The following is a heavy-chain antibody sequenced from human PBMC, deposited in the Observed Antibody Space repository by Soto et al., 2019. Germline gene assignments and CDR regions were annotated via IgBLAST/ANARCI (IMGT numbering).Heavy chain of an antibody. D-gene: IGHD3-9*01. Sequence: QVQLVQSGAEVKKPGSSVRVSCKASGGTFSTHAISWVRQAPGRGPEWIGGIIPMYGSRKYAPNFQGRVTMIADASTNAPAMELISLRSEDTAVYYWARDPYVDYSVRMGYYGLDVWGQGTTVTVSS. CDR1: GGTFSTHA. CDR3: ARDPYVDYSVRMGYYGLDV. V-gene: IGHV1-69*01. CDR2: IIPMYGSR. J-gene: IGHJ6*02.